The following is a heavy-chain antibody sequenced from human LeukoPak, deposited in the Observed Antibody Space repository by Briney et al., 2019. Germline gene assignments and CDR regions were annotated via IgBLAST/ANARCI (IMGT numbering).Heavy chain of an antibody. J-gene: IGHJ4*02. CDR3: ARKASHYSYGLRAIDY. V-gene: IGHV4-39*02. CDR2: IYYSGST. D-gene: IGHD5-18*01. Sequence: PSETLSLTCTVSGGSISSSSYYWGWIRQPPGKGLEWIGSIYYSGSTYYNPSLKSRVTISVDTSKNHFSLKLNSMTAADTAVYYCARKASHYSYGLRAIDYWGQGNLVTVSS. CDR1: GGSISSSSYY.